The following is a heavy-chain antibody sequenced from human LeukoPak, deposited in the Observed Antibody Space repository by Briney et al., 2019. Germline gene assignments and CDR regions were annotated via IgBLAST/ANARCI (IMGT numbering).Heavy chain of an antibody. J-gene: IGHJ4*02. Sequence: GGSLILSCAAAGFTFSTYAMSWVRQAPGKGLEWVSVISGSGGSAYYADSVKGRFTISRDNSKTTLYLQMNSLRAEDTAVYYCAKDLESVAATLDYWGQGTLVTVSS. CDR3: AKDLESVAATLDY. CDR2: ISGSGGSA. D-gene: IGHD6-19*01. V-gene: IGHV3-23*01. CDR1: GFTFSTYA.